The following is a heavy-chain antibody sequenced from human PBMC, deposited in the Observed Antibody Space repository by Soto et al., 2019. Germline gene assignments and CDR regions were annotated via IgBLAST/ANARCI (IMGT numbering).Heavy chain of an antibody. Sequence: EVQLVESGGGLVKPGGSLRLSCAVSGFTFISHTLNWVRQAPGKGLEWVSSISGSGSPYYSDSVKGRFTNSRDNAQNTLNLQMSSLRAHDKAVYYCSREVQPVFRRQYDYWGQGTLVTVSS. J-gene: IGHJ4*02. V-gene: IGHV3-21*04. CDR3: SREVQPVFRRQYDY. CDR1: GFTFISHT. CDR2: ISGSGSP.